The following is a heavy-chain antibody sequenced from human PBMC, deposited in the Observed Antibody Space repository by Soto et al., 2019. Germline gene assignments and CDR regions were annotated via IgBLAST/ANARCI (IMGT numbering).Heavy chain of an antibody. Sequence: GASVKVSCKASGYTFTTSTMHWVRQAPGQRLEWMGWLNVVNGNTKYSQKFQGRVTITRDTSANTAYMELSSLRSEDTAVYYCARFIGGAYGMDVWGQGTTVTVSS. CDR3: ARFIGGAYGMDV. V-gene: IGHV1-3*01. CDR1: GYTFTTST. J-gene: IGHJ6*02. CDR2: LNVVNGNT. D-gene: IGHD2-15*01.